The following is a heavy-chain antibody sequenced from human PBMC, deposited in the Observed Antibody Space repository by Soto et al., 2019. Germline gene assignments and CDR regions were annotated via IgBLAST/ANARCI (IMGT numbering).Heavy chain of an antibody. J-gene: IGHJ4*02. V-gene: IGHV4-59*08. CDR3: ARRYGGNLDY. CDR1: GASISRYY. Sequence: SETLSLTCTVSGASISRYYWSWIRQPPGKGLEWIGYIYYSGSTNYNPSLKSRVTISVDTSKNQFSLKLSSVTAADTAVYYCARRYGGNLDYWGQGTLVTVS. CDR2: IYYSGST. D-gene: IGHD1-26*01.